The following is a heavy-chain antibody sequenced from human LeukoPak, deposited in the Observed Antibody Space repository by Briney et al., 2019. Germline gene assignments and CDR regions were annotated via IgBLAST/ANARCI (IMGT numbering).Heavy chain of an antibody. V-gene: IGHV3-48*04. CDR1: GFTFSSYS. D-gene: IGHD1-14*01. CDR2: ISSSSSTI. Sequence: GGSLRLSCAASGFTFSSYSMNWVRQAPGKGLEWVSYISSSSSTIYNADSVKGRFTISRDNAKNSLYLQMNSLRAEDTAVYYCARDQGGITSDWFDPWGQGTLVTVSS. J-gene: IGHJ5*02. CDR3: ARDQGGITSDWFDP.